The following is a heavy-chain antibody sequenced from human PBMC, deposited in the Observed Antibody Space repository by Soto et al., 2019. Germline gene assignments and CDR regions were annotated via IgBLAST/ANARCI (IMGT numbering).Heavy chain of an antibody. D-gene: IGHD1-26*01. CDR2: ISYDGSNK. V-gene: IGHV3-30*18. CDR3: AKGGWELRYYYGMDV. J-gene: IGHJ6*02. CDR1: GFTFSSYG. Sequence: QVQLVESGGGVVQPGRSLRLSCAASGFTFSSYGMHWVRQAPGKGLEWEAVISYDGSNKYYADSVKGRFTISRDNSKNTLYLQMNSLRAEDTAVYYCAKGGWELRYYYGMDVWGQGTTVTVSS.